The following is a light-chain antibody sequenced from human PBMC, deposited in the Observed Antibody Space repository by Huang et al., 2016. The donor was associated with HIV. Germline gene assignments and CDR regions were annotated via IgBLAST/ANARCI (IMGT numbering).Light chain of an antibody. J-gene: IGKJ4*01. Sequence: EIVMTQSPATLSVSPGERATVSCRASQSINSNLAWYQQKPGQAPRLLIYGASTRATGIPARFRGSGSGTEFTLTISSLQSEDFAFYYCQHYNNWPPLVTFGGGTKVEIK. CDR2: GAS. CDR3: QHYNNWPPLVT. V-gene: IGKV3-15*01. CDR1: QSINSN.